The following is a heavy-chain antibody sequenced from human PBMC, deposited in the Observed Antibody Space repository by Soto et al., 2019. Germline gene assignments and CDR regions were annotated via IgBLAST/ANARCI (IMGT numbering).Heavy chain of an antibody. J-gene: IGHJ4*02. CDR3: AQASYSYGYPFDY. D-gene: IGHD5-18*01. V-gene: IGHV3-30*18. CDR2: ISYDGSNK. Sequence: QVQLVESGGGVVQPGRSLRLSCAASGFTFSSYGMHWVRQAPGKGLEWVAVISYDGSNKYYGDSVKGRFTISRDNSKNTLYLQMNSLRAEDTAVYYCAQASYSYGYPFDYWGQGTLVTVSS. CDR1: GFTFSSYG.